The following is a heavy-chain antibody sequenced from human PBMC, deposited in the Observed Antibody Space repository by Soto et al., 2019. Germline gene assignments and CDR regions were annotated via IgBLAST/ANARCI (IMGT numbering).Heavy chain of an antibody. CDR3: ARQDGYASGYYPH. J-gene: IGHJ4*02. Sequence: SENLSLTCSVSGGSISSSNYYWGWIRQPPGQGLEWIGTIYYTGSTYYSPSLQSRITISVDTSKNQFSLKLSSVTTADTAVYYCARQDGYASGYYPHWGQGTLVTVSS. CDR1: GGSISSSNYY. D-gene: IGHD5-12*01. V-gene: IGHV4-39*01. CDR2: IYYTGST.